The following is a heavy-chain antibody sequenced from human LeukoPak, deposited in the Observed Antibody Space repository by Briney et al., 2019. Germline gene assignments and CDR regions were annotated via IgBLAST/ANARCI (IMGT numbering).Heavy chain of an antibody. D-gene: IGHD5-18*01. CDR2: ISYTVET. V-gene: IGHV4-39*01. J-gene: IGHJ4*02. CDR3: ARQRYGYSYGIDY. Sequence: SETLSLTCSISGGSFSSTTYYWAWIRQPPGQGLEYIASISYTVETYYNPALRSRVTISVDTSKNQLSLRMTSVTAADTAVYYCARQRYGYSYGIDYWGQGTLVTVSS. CDR1: GGSFSSTTYY.